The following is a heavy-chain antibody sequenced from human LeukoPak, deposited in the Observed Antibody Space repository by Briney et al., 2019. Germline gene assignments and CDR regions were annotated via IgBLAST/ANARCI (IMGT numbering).Heavy chain of an antibody. D-gene: IGHD6-19*01. CDR1: GFTFDDYA. V-gene: IGHV3-9*01. CDR3: ARDYTRTYSSGWLDY. Sequence: GGSLRLSCAASGFTFDDYAMHWVRQAPGKGLEWVSGISWNSGSIGYADSVKGRFTISRDNAKNSLYLQMNSLRAEDTAVYYRARDYTRTYSSGWLDYWGQGTLVTVSS. CDR2: ISWNSGSI. J-gene: IGHJ4*02.